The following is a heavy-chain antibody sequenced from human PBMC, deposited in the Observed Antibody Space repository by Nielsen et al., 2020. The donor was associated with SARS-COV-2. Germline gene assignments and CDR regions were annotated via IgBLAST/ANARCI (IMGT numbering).Heavy chain of an antibody. CDR2: IWYDGSNK. V-gene: IGHV3-33*01. Sequence: GESLKISCAASGFTFSSYGMHWVRQAPGKGLEWVAVIWYDGSNKYYADSVKGRFTISRDNAKNSLYLQMNSLRAEDTAVYYCARGDYDILTGYYILYYFDYWGQGTLVTVSS. CDR3: ARGDYDILTGYYILYYFDY. J-gene: IGHJ4*02. D-gene: IGHD3-9*01. CDR1: GFTFSSYG.